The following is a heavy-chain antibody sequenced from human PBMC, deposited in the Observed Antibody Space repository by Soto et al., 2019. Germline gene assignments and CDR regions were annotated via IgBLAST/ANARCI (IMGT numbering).Heavy chain of an antibody. V-gene: IGHV3-48*02. J-gene: IGHJ4*02. CDR2: IRSTDGSI. Sequence: EVQLVESGGGLVQPGGSLRLSCAASGFIFRAYTMNWVRQAPGKGLEWISFIRSTDGSIYYADSVKGRFTISTDTAQSSVYLQMNSLRDEDTAVYYCVRDRAYSFDFWAREPWSPSP. D-gene: IGHD4-4*01. CDR3: VRDRAYSFDF. CDR1: GFIFRAYT.